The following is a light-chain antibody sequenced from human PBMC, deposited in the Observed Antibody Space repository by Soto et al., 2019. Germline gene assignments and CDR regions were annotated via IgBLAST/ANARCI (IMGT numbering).Light chain of an antibody. CDR1: SSDVGAYNY. J-gene: IGLJ2*01. V-gene: IGLV2-14*03. CDR2: DVS. CDR3: NSFTTSSTLV. Sequence: QPASVSGSPGQSITISCTGTSSDVGAYNYVSWYQHHPGKAPKLMIYDVSNRPSGVSNRFSGSKSGNTASLTISGLQAEDEADYYCNSFTTSSTLVFGGGTQLTVL.